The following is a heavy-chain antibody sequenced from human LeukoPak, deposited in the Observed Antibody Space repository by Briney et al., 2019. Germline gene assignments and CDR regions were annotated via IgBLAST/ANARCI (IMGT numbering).Heavy chain of an antibody. CDR3: TYSRAFDY. J-gene: IGHJ4*02. Sequence: SDTLSLTCAVYGGSFSGYYWSWIRQPPGKGLEWIGGINHSGSTNYNPSLKSRVTISVDTSKNQFSLKLSSVTAADTAVYYCTYSRAFDYWGQGTLVTVSS. D-gene: IGHD2-15*01. V-gene: IGHV4-34*01. CDR1: GGSFSGYY. CDR2: INHSGST.